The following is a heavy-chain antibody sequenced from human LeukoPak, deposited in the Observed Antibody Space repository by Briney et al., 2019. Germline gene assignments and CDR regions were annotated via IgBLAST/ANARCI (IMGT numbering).Heavy chain of an antibody. CDR1: GGTFSSYA. D-gene: IGHD2-21*01. Sequence: ASVKVSCKASGGTFSSYAISWVRHAPGQGLEWMGWINPNSGGTNYAQKFQGRVTMTRDTSISTAYMELSRLRSDDTAVYYCARVACGGDCYSYWFDPWGQGTLVTVSS. J-gene: IGHJ5*02. CDR2: INPNSGGT. V-gene: IGHV1-2*02. CDR3: ARVACGGDCYSYWFDP.